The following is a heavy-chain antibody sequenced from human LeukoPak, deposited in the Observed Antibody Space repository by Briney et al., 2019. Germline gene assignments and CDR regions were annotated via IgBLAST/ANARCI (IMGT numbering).Heavy chain of an antibody. CDR1: GFTSSSYG. V-gene: IGHV3-30*02. Sequence: PGGSLRLSCAASGFTSSSYGMYWVRQAPDKGLEWVAFTRSNADNKYYPDSVRGRFTISRDNPKNTLYLQMNSLRVEDTAVYCCAKGVSNWGNLDNWGQGTLVTVSS. D-gene: IGHD7-27*01. CDR3: AKGVSNWGNLDN. J-gene: IGHJ4*02. CDR2: TRSNADNK.